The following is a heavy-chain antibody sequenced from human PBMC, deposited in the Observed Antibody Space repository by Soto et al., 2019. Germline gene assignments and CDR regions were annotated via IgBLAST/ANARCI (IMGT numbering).Heavy chain of an antibody. CDR1: FGSFRGYY. J-gene: IGHJ6*02. CDR2: INDSVIT. D-gene: IGHD3-10*01. CDR3: ARHGDYYGLDV. Sequence: SETLSLTSAVYFGSFRGYYWSWIRQPPGNGLYCIGEINDSVITNXXPSLKSRXXISVDTSKNHXSLKLXAVTAAYTAVYYCARHGDYYGLDVWGQGTTVTVSS. V-gene: IGHV4-34*01.